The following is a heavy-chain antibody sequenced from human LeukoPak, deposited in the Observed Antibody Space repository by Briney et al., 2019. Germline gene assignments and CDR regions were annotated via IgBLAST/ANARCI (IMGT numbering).Heavy chain of an antibody. CDR3: AREISSSSGRAFDY. CDR1: GFTFSSYW. CDR2: INTDGGTT. J-gene: IGHJ4*02. Sequence: HTGGSLRLSCAASGFTFSSYWMHWVRQGPGKGLVWVSRINTDGGTTTYADSVKGRFTVSRDNGNNTLYLQMNSLRAEDTTVYYCAREISSSSGRAFDYWGQGTLVTVSS. D-gene: IGHD6-6*01. V-gene: IGHV3-74*01.